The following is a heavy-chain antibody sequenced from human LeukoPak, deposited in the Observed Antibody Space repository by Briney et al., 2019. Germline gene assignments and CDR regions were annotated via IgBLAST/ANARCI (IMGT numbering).Heavy chain of an antibody. CDR2: ISYDGSNK. Sequence: HPGRSLRLSCAASGFTFSSYGMHWVRQAPGKGLEWVAVISYDGSNKHYADSVKGRFTISRDNSKNTLYLQMNSQRAEDTAVYYCAKDRGEAAAGSVYFQHWGQGTLVTVSS. V-gene: IGHV3-30*18. D-gene: IGHD6-13*01. J-gene: IGHJ1*01. CDR3: AKDRGEAAAGSVYFQH. CDR1: GFTFSSYG.